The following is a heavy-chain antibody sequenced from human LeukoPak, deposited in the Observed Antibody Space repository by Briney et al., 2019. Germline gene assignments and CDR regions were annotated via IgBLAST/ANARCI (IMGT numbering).Heavy chain of an antibody. Sequence: PSETLSLTCTVSGGSISSGGYYWSWIRQHPGKGLEWIGYIYYSGSTYYNPSLKSRVTISVDTSKNQFSLKLSSVTAADTAVYYCARVNEWEPLFDYWGQGTLVTVSS. V-gene: IGHV4-31*03. CDR2: IYYSGST. D-gene: IGHD1-26*01. J-gene: IGHJ4*02. CDR3: ARVNEWEPLFDY. CDR1: GGSISSGGYY.